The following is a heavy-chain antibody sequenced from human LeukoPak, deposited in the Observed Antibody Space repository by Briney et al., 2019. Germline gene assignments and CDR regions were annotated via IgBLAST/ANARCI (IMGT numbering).Heavy chain of an antibody. CDR2: ISDTGKTT. V-gene: IGHV3-23*01. J-gene: IGHJ5*02. CDR1: GFAFSNHA. Sequence: GGSLRLSCEASGFAFSNHAMTWVRQAPGEGLQWVSTISDTGKTTFYRDSMRGRFTISRDISNNTLYLQMDGLRADDTAVYYCARGGAYDYGVLDAWGQGTLVTVSS. D-gene: IGHD4/OR15-4a*01. CDR3: ARGGAYDYGVLDA.